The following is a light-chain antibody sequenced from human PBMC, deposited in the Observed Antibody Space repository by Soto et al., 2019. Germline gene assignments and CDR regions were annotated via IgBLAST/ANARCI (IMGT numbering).Light chain of an antibody. V-gene: IGKV1-39*01. CDR3: QQHYSPPLT. Sequence: DIQMTQSPSSLSASVGDRVTITCRASQSISSYLNWYQQKPGKAPKLLIYAASSLQSGLPSRFSGSGSGTDFTLTISTLQPEDFAAYYGQQHYSPPLTFGQRTPLE. CDR1: QSISSY. CDR2: AAS. J-gene: IGKJ5*01.